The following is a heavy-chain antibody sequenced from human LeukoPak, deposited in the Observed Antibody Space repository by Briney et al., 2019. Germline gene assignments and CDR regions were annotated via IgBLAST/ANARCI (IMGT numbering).Heavy chain of an antibody. CDR1: GGTFSSYA. CDR2: IIPILGIA. CDR3: ARVKVVVVPAATPLWFDP. Sequence: SVKVSCKASGGTFSSYAISWVRQAPGQGLEWMGRIIPILGIANYAQRFQGRVTITADKSTSTAYMELSSLRSEDTAVYYCARVKVVVVPAATPLWFDPWGQGTLVTVSS. J-gene: IGHJ5*02. D-gene: IGHD2-2*02. V-gene: IGHV1-69*04.